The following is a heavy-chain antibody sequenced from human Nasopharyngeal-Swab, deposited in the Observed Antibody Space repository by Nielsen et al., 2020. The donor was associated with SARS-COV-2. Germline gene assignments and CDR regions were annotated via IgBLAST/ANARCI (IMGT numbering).Heavy chain of an antibody. CDR2: ISSSSSYI. J-gene: IGHJ6*03. CDR3: ARVFFYYMDV. D-gene: IGHD3-3*01. CDR1: GFTFNNYN. V-gene: IGHV3-21*04. Sequence: GGSLRLSCAASGFTFNNYNFNWVRQAPGKGLEWVSSISSSSSYIYYADSVKGRFTISRDNAKNSLYLQMNSLRAEDTAVYYCARVFFYYMDVWGKGTTVTVSS.